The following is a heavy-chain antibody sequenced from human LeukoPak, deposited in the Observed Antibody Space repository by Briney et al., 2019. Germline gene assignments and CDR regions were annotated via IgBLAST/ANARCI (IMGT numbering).Heavy chain of an antibody. CDR3: ARHFDHPTAYFDS. CDR1: GGSISSGDYY. CDR2: IYSGGMT. J-gene: IGHJ4*02. V-gene: IGHV4-30-2*03. Sequence: SETLSLTCPVTGGSISSGDYYWSWLLDPPGKGLEWIASIYSGGMTFYSPSLKSRLTISADTSRNHFSLRLSSVTAADTALYFCARHFDHPTAYFDSWGRGSLVTVSS. D-gene: IGHD1-14*01.